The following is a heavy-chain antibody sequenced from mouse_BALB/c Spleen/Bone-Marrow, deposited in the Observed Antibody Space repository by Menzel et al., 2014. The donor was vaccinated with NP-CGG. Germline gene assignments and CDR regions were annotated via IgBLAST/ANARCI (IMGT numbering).Heavy chain of an antibody. D-gene: IGHD2-1*01. Sequence: EVMLVESGGGLVQPGGSLRLSCAISGFTFTDYYMSWVRQPPGKALEWLGFIRNKANGYTTEYSASVKGRFTISRDNSQSILYLQMNTLRAEDSATYYCARDYGNYVRFAYWGQGTLVTVSA. V-gene: IGHV7-3*02. J-gene: IGHJ3*01. CDR3: ARDYGNYVRFAY. CDR2: IRNKANGYTT. CDR1: GFTFTDYY.